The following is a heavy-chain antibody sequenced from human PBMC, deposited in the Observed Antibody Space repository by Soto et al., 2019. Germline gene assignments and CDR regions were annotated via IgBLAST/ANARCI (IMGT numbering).Heavy chain of an antibody. Sequence: LKISCKGSGYSFTSYWIGWVRQMPGKGLEWMGIIFPGYSDTRYSPSVQGQVTISADKSISTAYLQWSSLKASDTAMYYCAKSPVLGYFDYWGQGTLVTVSS. CDR2: IFPGYSDT. D-gene: IGHD3-16*01. CDR3: AKSPVLGYFDY. J-gene: IGHJ4*02. CDR1: GYSFTSYW. V-gene: IGHV5-51*01.